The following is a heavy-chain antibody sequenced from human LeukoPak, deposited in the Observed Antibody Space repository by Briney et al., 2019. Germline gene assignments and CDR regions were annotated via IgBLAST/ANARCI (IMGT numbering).Heavy chain of an antibody. D-gene: IGHD3-10*01. CDR1: GFTLSNAC. V-gene: IGHV3-15*01. Sequence: GGSLRLSCAASGFTLSNACVSWVRQAPGKGLEWVGRIKSKTDGGTTHYAAPVKGRFTISRDDSKNTLYLQMNSLKTEDTAVYFCTTVSFHYGSGSYDYWGQGTLVTVSS. J-gene: IGHJ4*02. CDR2: IKSKTDGGTT. CDR3: TTVSFHYGSGSYDY.